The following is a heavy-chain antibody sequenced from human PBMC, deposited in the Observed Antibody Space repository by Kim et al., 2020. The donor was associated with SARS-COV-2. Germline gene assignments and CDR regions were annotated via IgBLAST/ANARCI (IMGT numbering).Heavy chain of an antibody. D-gene: IGHD3-9*01. J-gene: IGHJ4*02. V-gene: IGHV4-59*13. CDR2: IYYSGST. CDR3: ARGGWGDILTGYYPFDY. Sequence: SETLSLTCTVSGGSISSYYWSWIRQPPGKGLEWIGYIYYSGSTNYNPSLKSRVTISVDTSKNQFSLKLSSVTAADTAVYYCARGGWGDILTGYYPFDYWGQGTLVTVSS. CDR1: GGSISSYY.